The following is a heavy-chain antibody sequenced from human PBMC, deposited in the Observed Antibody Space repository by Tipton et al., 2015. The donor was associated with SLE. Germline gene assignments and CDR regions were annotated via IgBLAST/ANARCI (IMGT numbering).Heavy chain of an antibody. V-gene: IGHV3-48*03. CDR2: ITTGGNTV. Sequence: SLRLSCATSGFAFSNYEMSWVRQAPGKGLEWISYITTGGNTVHYADSVKGRFTISRDDAKSSLYLQMNFLTPEDTAVYYCARDDADWWFFDFWGQGTQVTVSS. D-gene: IGHD2-15*01. CDR3: ARDDADWWFFDF. CDR1: GFAFSNYE. J-gene: IGHJ4*02.